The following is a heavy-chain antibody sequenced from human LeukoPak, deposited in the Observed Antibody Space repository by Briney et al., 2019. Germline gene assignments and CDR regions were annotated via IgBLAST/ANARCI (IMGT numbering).Heavy chain of an antibody. CDR3: ARDRRDGYHYAAFDI. CDR2: IDNSGAT. J-gene: IGHJ3*02. CDR1: GGSISKFY. Sequence: KSSETLSLTCTVSGGSISKFYWGWIRQPPGKGLGWIGYIDNSGATSYNPSLKSRVTMSIDATKNQFSLKLNSVTAADTAVYYCARDRRDGYHYAAFDIWGQGSMVSVSS. V-gene: IGHV4-59*01. D-gene: IGHD5-24*01.